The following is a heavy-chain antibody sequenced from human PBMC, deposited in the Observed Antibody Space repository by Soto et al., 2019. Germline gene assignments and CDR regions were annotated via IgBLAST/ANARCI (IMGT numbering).Heavy chain of an antibody. J-gene: IGHJ6*02. CDR1: GFTFSDYY. D-gene: IGHD5-12*01. CDR3: ARDDSGYAPYYYYYGMDV. V-gene: IGHV3-11*05. CDR2: ISSSSSYT. Sequence: GGSLRLSCAASGFTFSDYYMSWIRQAPGKGLEWVSYISSSSSYTNYADSAKGRFTISRDNAKNSLYLQMNSLRAEDTAVYYCARDDSGYAPYYYYYGMDVWGQGTKVTVSS.